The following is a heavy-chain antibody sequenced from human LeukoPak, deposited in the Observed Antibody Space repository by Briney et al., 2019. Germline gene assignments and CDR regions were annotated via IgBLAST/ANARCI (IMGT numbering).Heavy chain of an antibody. CDR1: GGSFSGYY. J-gene: IGHJ4*02. CDR2: INHSGST. CDR3: ARGYCSSTSCYTWEFFDY. V-gene: IGHV4-34*01. Sequence: SETLSLTCAVYGGSFSGYYWSWIRQPPGKGLEWIGEINHSGSTNYNPPLKSRVTISVDTSKNQFSLKLSSVTAADTAVYYCARGYCSSTSCYTWEFFDYWGQGTLVTVSS. D-gene: IGHD2-2*02.